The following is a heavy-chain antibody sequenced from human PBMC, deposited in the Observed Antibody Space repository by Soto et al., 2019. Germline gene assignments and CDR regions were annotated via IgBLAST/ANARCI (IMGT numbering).Heavy chain of an antibody. V-gene: IGHV3-53*02. CDR2: FESGGSI. D-gene: IGHD2-21*02. CDR3: ARAGVTPDFFDY. Sequence: EVQLVETGGGLIQSGGSLRLSCAASGFSVRTNYMSWVRQAPGKGLEWVSVFESGGSIYYADSVKGRFIISRDYAKNTVYLQMNSLRAEDTAVYYCARAGVTPDFFDYWGQGTLVTVSS. CDR1: GFSVRTNY. J-gene: IGHJ4*02.